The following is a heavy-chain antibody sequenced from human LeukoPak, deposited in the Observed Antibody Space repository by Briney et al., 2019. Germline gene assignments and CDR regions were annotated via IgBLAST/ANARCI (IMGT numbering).Heavy chain of an antibody. CDR2: ISYDGSNK. J-gene: IGHJ4*02. Sequence: PGRSLRLSCAASGFTFSSYGMHWVRQAPGKGLEWVAVISYDGSNKYYADSVKGRFTISRDNSKNTLYLQMNSLRAEDTAVYYCAKGSWELLSYYFDYWGQGTLVTVSS. D-gene: IGHD1-26*01. CDR1: GFTFSSYG. CDR3: AKGSWELLSYYFDY. V-gene: IGHV3-30*18.